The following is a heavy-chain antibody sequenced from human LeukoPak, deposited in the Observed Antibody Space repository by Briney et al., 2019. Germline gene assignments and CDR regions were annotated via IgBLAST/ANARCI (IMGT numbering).Heavy chain of an antibody. CDR1: GFTFSSYS. Sequence: AGVSLRLSCAASGFTFSSYSMSWVRQAPGKGLEWVSAISGGGGSTNYADSVKGRFTISRDNSKNTLYLQMNSLRAEDTAVYYCAKNGGIYDYVWGSYRYYFDYWGQGTLVTVSS. V-gene: IGHV3-23*01. D-gene: IGHD3-16*02. J-gene: IGHJ4*02. CDR2: ISGGGGST. CDR3: AKNGGIYDYVWGSYRYYFDY.